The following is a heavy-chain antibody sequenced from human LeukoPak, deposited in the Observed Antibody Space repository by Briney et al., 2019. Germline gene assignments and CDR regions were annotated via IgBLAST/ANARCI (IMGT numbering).Heavy chain of an antibody. CDR1: GFTVSSNY. J-gene: IGHJ3*02. V-gene: IGHV3-53*01. CDR3: ARLYYYDSSGYYPPEDAFDI. Sequence: GGSLRLSCAASGFTVSSNYMSWVRQAPGKGLEWLSVIYSGGSTYYADSVKGRFTISRDNSKNTLYLQMNSLRAEDTAVYYCARLYYYDSSGYYPPEDAFDIWGQGTMVTVSS. CDR2: IYSGGST. D-gene: IGHD3-22*01.